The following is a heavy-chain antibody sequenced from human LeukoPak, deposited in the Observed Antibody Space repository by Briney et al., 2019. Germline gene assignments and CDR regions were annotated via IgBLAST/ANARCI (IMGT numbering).Heavy chain of an antibody. D-gene: IGHD5-12*01. CDR2: IYSGGTT. V-gene: IGHV3-53*01. CDR1: GFSINSNY. Sequence: PGGSLRLSCAASGFSINSNYTSWVRQAAGTRLEGLSVIYSGGTTSYAASVNGRFTISRDNSQNTLYLQISNLRPEDTAVYYCATEARGYWGQGTLVTVSS. J-gene: IGHJ4*02. CDR3: ATEARGY.